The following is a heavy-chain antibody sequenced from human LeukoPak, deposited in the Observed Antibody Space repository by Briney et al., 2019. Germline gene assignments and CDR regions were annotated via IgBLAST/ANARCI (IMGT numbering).Heavy chain of an antibody. D-gene: IGHD1-1*01. CDR3: ASGHKLSETGYFDF. CDR2: INHLGDT. J-gene: IGHJ4*03. V-gene: IGHV4-34*01. Sequence: SETLSLTCAVYGGSFSTYYWSWIRQSPGKGLEWIAGINHLGDTNYNPSVKTRVTISVDTSKNQFSLKVRSLTAADTAVYYCASGHKLSETGYFDFWGKGTLVTVSS. CDR1: GGSFSTYY.